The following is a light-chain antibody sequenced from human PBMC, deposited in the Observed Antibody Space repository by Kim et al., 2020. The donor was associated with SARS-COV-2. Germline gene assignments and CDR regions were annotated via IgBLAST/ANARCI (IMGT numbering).Light chain of an antibody. J-gene: IGLJ2*01. CDR2: DVS. CDR1: ISDVGGYNF. V-gene: IGLV2-14*04. CDR3: SSYTSSHTVV. Sequence: GQSITISCTGTISDVGGYNFVSWYQQHPGKAPKLMIYDVSNRPSGVSNRFSGSKSDNTASLIISGLQVEDEADYYCSSYTSSHTVVFGGGTQLTVL.